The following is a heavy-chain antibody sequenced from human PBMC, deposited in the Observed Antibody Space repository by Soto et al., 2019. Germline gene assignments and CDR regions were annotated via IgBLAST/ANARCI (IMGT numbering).Heavy chain of an antibody. J-gene: IGHJ5*02. CDR1: GGTFSDYY. Sequence: SETLSLTCAVYGGTFSDYYWSWIRQPPGKGLEWIGYIYYSGSTYYNPSLKSRVTISVDTSKNQFSLKLSSVTAADTAVYYCARASYYTNWFDPWGQGTLVTVSS. V-gene: IGHV4-30-4*01. CDR2: IYYSGST. D-gene: IGHD3-10*01. CDR3: ARASYYTNWFDP.